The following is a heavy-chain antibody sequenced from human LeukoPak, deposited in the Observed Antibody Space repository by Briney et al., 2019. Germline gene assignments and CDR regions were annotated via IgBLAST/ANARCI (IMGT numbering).Heavy chain of an antibody. D-gene: IGHD6-13*01. CDR1: GYTFTSYG. J-gene: IGHJ4*02. CDR3: ARVQVSAGGYFDY. V-gene: IGHV1-18*01. CDR2: ISAYNGNT. Sequence: ASVKVSCKASGYTFTSYGISWVRQAPGQGLEWMGRISAYNGNTNYAQKLQGRVTMTTDTSTSTACMELRSLRSDDTAVYYCARVQVSAGGYFDYWGQGTLVTVSS.